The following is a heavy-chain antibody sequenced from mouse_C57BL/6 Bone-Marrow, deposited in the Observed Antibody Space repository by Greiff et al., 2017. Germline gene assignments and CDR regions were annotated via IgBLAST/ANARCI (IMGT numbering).Heavy chain of an antibody. CDR2: IDPSDSYT. D-gene: IGHD2-3*01. CDR1: GYTFTSYW. V-gene: IGHV1-69*01. J-gene: IGHJ3*01. CDR3: ASYDGYDICAY. Sequence: QVQLQQPGAELVMPGASVKLSCKASGYTFTSYWMHWVKQRPGQGLEWIGEIDPSDSYTNYNQKFKGKSTLTVDKSSSTAYMQLSSLTSEDSAVYYCASYDGYDICAYWGQGTLVTVSA.